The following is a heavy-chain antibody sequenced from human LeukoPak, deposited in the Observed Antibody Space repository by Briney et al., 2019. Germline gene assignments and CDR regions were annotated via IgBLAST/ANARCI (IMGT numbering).Heavy chain of an antibody. V-gene: IGHV3-48*01. CDR3: AKDREGLSSGYDLEYFDY. CDR1: GFTFSSYS. J-gene: IGHJ4*02. Sequence: GGSLRLSCAASGFTFSSYSMNWVRQAPGKGLEWVSYISYSSSTIYYADSVKGRFTISRDNSKNTLFLQMNSLRAEDTAVYYCAKDREGLSSGYDLEYFDYWGQRTMVTVSS. CDR2: ISYSSSTI. D-gene: IGHD5-12*01.